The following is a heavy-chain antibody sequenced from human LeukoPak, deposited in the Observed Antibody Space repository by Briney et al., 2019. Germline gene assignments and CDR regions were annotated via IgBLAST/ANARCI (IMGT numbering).Heavy chain of an antibody. Sequence: PGGSLRLSCAASGFTFSSYDMHWVRQATGKGLEWVSGIGTAGDIYYPGSVKGRFTISRDNAKNSLYLQMNSLRAEDTAVYYCASNEWELLVFDYWGQGTLVTVSS. CDR3: ASNEWELLVFDY. V-gene: IGHV3-13*01. CDR2: IGTAGDI. J-gene: IGHJ4*02. D-gene: IGHD1-26*01. CDR1: GFTFSSYD.